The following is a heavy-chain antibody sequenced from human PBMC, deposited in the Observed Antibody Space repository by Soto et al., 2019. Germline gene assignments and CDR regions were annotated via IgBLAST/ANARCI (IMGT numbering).Heavy chain of an antibody. D-gene: IGHD6-19*01. Sequence: QITLKESGPTLVKPTQTLTLTYTFSGFSLSTSGVGVVWIRQPPGKALEWLGIIYWDDDKRYSPSLKSRLTXTXDXXKNPVVLTMTNMDPVDTGTYYCAHNLVAGTSWFDTWGQGTLVTVSS. J-gene: IGHJ5*02. V-gene: IGHV2-5*02. CDR2: IYWDDDK. CDR3: AHNLVAGTSWFDT. CDR1: GFSLSTSGVG.